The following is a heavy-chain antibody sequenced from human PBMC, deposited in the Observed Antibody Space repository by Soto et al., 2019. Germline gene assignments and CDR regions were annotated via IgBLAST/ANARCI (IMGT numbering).Heavy chain of an antibody. J-gene: IGHJ3*02. CDR3: ARRVGLAPVYDAYDI. D-gene: IGHD2-8*01. Sequence: QVQLVQYGAEVKKPGASVKVSCKASGFTFTIYGVTWVRQAPGQGLEWMGWISANNVATHYAQKFQGRVTMTTDTSTSTAYMELRSLRSDDTDVYDCARRVGLAPVYDAYDIWGQGTMVTVSS. CDR1: GFTFTIYG. CDR2: ISANNVAT. V-gene: IGHV1-18*01.